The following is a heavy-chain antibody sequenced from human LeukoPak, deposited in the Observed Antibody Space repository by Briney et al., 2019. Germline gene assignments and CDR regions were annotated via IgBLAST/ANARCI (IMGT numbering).Heavy chain of an antibody. J-gene: IGHJ4*02. V-gene: IGHV3-23*01. Sequence: GGSLRLSCAASGFIFSSYAMSWVRQAPGKGLEWVSGISGSGDSTYYADSVKGRFTISRDNAENSLYLQMNSLRAEDTAVYYCARGISSSWYYWSQGTLVTVSS. CDR3: ARGISSSWYY. CDR1: GFIFSSYA. D-gene: IGHD6-13*01. CDR2: ISGSGDST.